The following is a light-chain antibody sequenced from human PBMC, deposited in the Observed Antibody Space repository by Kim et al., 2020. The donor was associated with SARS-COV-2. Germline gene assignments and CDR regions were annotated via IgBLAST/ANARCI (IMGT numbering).Light chain of an antibody. J-gene: IGKJ4*01. CDR1: QSISSY. CDR2: DAS. V-gene: IGKV3-11*01. Sequence: LSPGERATLSCRASQSISSYLAWYQQKPGQAPRLLIYDASNRAAGIPARFSGSGSGTDFTLTTSSLEPEDFAVYYCQQRSSWPLTFGGGTKVDIK. CDR3: QQRSSWPLT.